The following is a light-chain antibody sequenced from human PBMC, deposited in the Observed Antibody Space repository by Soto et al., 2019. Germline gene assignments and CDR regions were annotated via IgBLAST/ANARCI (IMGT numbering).Light chain of an antibody. CDR1: QGIGNY. J-gene: IGKJ4*01. V-gene: IGKV1-16*02. CDR2: GAS. CDR3: HQYNSYPLT. Sequence: DIQMTQSPSSLSASVGDRVTITCRASQGIGNYLAWFQQKPGKDPKSLIYGASRLQSGVPSKFSGSGSGTDFTLTISSLQPEDFATSYCHQYNSYPLTFGGGTKVEI.